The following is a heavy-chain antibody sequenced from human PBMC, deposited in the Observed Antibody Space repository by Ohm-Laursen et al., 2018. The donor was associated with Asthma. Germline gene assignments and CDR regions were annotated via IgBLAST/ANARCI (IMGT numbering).Heavy chain of an antibody. Sequence: SLRLSCAAPGFTFSSYAMHWVRQAPGKGLEWVAVISYDGSNKYYADSVKGRFTISRDNSKNTLYLQMNSLRAEDTAVYYCARDGASNYYDSSGYYYGRYFDYWGQGTLVTVSS. CDR3: ARDGASNYYDSSGYYYGRYFDY. V-gene: IGHV3-30-3*01. CDR1: GFTFSSYA. D-gene: IGHD3-22*01. J-gene: IGHJ4*02. CDR2: ISYDGSNK.